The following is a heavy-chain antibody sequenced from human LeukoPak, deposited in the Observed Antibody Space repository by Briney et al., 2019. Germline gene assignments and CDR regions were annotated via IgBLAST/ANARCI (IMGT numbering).Heavy chain of an antibody. D-gene: IGHD3-9*01. Sequence: GGSLRLSCVASGFTVSSNYMSWVRQAPGKGLEWVSVIYAGGSTYYADSVKGRFTISRDNSKNTLYLQMNSLRAEDTAVYYCAGNRILTGYYLFDYWGQGTLVTVSS. CDR3: AGNRILTGYYLFDY. V-gene: IGHV3-53*01. CDR1: GFTVSSNY. CDR2: IYAGGST. J-gene: IGHJ4*02.